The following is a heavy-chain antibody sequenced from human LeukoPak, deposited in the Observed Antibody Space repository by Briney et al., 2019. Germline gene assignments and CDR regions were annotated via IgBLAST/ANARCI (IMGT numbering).Heavy chain of an antibody. CDR1: GGSFSGYY. CDR2: INHSGST. D-gene: IGHD3-10*01. Sequence: SETLSLTCAVYGGSFSGYYWSWIRQPPGKGLEWIGEINHSGSTNYNPSLKSRVTISVDTSKNQFSLKLSSVTAADTAVYYCAREYYYGSGSYYGWGQGTLVTVSS. V-gene: IGHV4-34*01. J-gene: IGHJ4*02. CDR3: AREYYYGSGSYYG.